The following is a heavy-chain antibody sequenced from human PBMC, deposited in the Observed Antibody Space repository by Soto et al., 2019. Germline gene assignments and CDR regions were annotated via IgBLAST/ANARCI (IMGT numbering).Heavy chain of an antibody. CDR2: IYSGGST. V-gene: IGHV3-53*01. D-gene: IGHD1-26*01. CDR3: AREWELPNYYGMDV. J-gene: IGHJ6*02. CDR1: GFTVSSNY. Sequence: EVQLVESGGGLIQPGGSLRLSCAAPGFTVSSNYMSWVRQAPGKGLEWVSVIYSGGSTYYADSVKGRFTISRDNSKNTVHLQMNSLRAEDTAVYYCAREWELPNYYGMDVWRQGTTVTVSS.